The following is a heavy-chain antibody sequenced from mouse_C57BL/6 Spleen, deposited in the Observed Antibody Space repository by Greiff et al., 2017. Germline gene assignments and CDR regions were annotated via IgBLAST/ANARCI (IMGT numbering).Heavy chain of an antibody. J-gene: IGHJ4*01. V-gene: IGHV6-6*01. CDR1: GFTFSDAW. Sequence: EVKLEESGGGLVQPGGSMKLSCAASGFTFSDAWMDWVRQSPEKGLEWVAEIRNKANNHATYYAESVKGRFTISRDESKSSDYLQMSSIRAEDTGIYYCTAYYDYAMDYWGQGTSVTVSS. CDR2: IRNKANNHAT. D-gene: IGHD2-4*01. CDR3: TAYYDYAMDY.